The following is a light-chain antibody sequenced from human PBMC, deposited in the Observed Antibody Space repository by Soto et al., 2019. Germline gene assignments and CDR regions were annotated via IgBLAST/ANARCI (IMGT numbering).Light chain of an antibody. CDR2: DAS. V-gene: IGKV1-5*01. J-gene: IGKJ1*01. CDR1: QSISSW. Sequence: DIQMTQSPSALSASVGYRFTITCRASQSISSWLAWYQQKPGNAPXXLIYDASSLESGVPSRFSVSGSGTEFTLTISSLKPDDFATDDCQQYHRHSTFCQGTKVDIK. CDR3: QQYHRHST.